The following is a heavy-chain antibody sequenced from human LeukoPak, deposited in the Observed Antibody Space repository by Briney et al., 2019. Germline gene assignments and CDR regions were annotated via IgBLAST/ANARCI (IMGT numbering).Heavy chain of an antibody. CDR1: GFTFDDYA. CDR2: ISWNSGSI. D-gene: IGHD5-18*01. J-gene: IGHJ4*02. Sequence: GRSLRLSCAASGFTFDDYAMHWVRQAPGKGLEWVSGISWNSGSIGYADSVKGRFTISRDNAKNSLYLQMNSLRAEDTALYYCAKDQGYRYGYTSFDYWGQGTLVTVSS. V-gene: IGHV3-9*01. CDR3: AKDQGYRYGYTSFDY.